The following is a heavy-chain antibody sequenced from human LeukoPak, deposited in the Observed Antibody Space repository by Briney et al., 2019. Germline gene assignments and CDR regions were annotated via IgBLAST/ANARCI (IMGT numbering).Heavy chain of an antibody. Sequence: SETLSLTCAAYGGSFSGYYWSWIRQPPGKGLEWIGEINHSGSTNYNPSLKSRVTISVDTSKNQFSLKLSSVTAADTAVYYCESEQQYYYYGMDVWGQGTTVTVSS. V-gene: IGHV4-34*01. CDR3: ESEQQYYYYGMDV. CDR2: INHSGST. J-gene: IGHJ6*02. D-gene: IGHD1/OR15-1a*01. CDR1: GGSFSGYY.